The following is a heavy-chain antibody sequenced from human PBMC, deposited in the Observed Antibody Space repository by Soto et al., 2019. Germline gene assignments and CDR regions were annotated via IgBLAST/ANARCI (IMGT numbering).Heavy chain of an antibody. CDR1: GYTFTNYG. J-gene: IGHJ5*02. Sequence: ASVKVSCKASGYTFTNYGISWVRQAPGQGLERMGWINVYNGNTKYVQKVQGRVTMTTDTSTSTAYMELRSLRSDDTAVFYCVIVVGSGSYYNQYNWFDPWGQGTLVTVSS. CDR3: VIVVGSGSYYNQYNWFDP. D-gene: IGHD3-10*01. V-gene: IGHV1-18*01. CDR2: INVYNGNT.